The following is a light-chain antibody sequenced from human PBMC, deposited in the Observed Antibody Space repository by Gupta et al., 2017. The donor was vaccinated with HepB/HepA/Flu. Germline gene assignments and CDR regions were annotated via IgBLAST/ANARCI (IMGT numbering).Light chain of an antibody. V-gene: IGLV1-51*01. CDR1: SSNIGNNY. Sequence: QSVLPQPPSVSAAPGQKVTIYCSGSSSNIGNNYVSWYQQLPGTVTKLLIYDNSKRPSGSPDRFSGSKSGTSATLGITGLQTGDEADYYCGTWDSSRSGNWVIGGGTKVTVL. CDR2: DNS. CDR3: GTWDSSRSGNWV. J-gene: IGLJ3*02.